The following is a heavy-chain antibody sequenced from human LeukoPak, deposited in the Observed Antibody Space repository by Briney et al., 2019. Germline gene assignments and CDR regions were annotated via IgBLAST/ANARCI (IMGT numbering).Heavy chain of an antibody. V-gene: IGHV4-59*01. D-gene: IGHD3-10*01. CDR3: AGSGSYYNAEYFQH. J-gene: IGHJ1*01. CDR2: IYYSGST. Sequence: SETLSLTCTVSGGSISSYYWSWIRQPPGKGLEWIGYIYYSGSTNYNPSLKSRVTISVDTSKNQFSLKLSSVTAADTAVYYCAGSGSYYNAEYFQHWSQGTLVTVSS. CDR1: GGSISSYY.